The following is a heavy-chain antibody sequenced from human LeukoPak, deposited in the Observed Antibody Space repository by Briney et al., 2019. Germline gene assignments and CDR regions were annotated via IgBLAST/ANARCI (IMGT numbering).Heavy chain of an antibody. Sequence: SETLSLTCAVSGYSISSSNWWGWIRHPPGKALEWIGYIYYSGSTNYNPSLKSRVTMSVDTSKNQFSLELNSVTALDTAVYYCARGRHGSYAEIDSWGQGTLVTVSS. J-gene: IGHJ4*02. CDR1: GYSISSSNW. V-gene: IGHV4-28*06. CDR2: IYYSGST. CDR3: ARGRHGSYAEIDS. D-gene: IGHD1-26*01.